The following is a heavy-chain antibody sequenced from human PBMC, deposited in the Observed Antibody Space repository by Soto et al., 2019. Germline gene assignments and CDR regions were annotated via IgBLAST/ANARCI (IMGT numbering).Heavy chain of an antibody. D-gene: IGHD5-12*01. CDR3: ARHGSWGYNLGYFDY. CDR1: GGSISSSNYD. V-gene: IGHV4-39*01. CDR2: IYYSGST. J-gene: IGHJ4*02. Sequence: PSETLSLTCTVSGGSISSSNYDWGWIRQPPGKGLEWIGSIYYSGSTYYNPFLKSRVTISVDTSKNQFSLKLSSVTAADTAVYYCARHGSWGYNLGYFDYWGQGTLVTVSS.